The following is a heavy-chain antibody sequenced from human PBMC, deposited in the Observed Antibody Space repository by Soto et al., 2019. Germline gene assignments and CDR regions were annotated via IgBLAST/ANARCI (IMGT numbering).Heavy chain of an antibody. CDR1: GFTFSGSA. V-gene: IGHV3-73*02. J-gene: IGHJ5*02. CDR2: IRSKANSYAT. Sequence: EVQLVESGGGLVQPGGSLKLSCAASGFTFSGSAMHWVRQASGKGLEWVGRIRSKANSYATAYAASVKGRFTISRDDSKNTAYLQMNSLKTEDTAVYYCTGGRNSIREDWFDPWGQGTLVTVSS. D-gene: IGHD2-21*02. CDR3: TGGRNSIREDWFDP.